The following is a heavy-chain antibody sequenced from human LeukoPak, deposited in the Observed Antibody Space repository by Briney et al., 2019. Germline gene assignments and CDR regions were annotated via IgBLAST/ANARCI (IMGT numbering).Heavy chain of an antibody. D-gene: IGHD5-12*01. J-gene: IGHJ6*02. Sequence: ASVKDSFKASGYTYTGYYMHWVRQPPGQGLEWMGWIHPNSGGTNYAQKFQGRVTMTRDTSISTAYMELSRLRSEDTAVYYCASRRDIDGMDVWGQGTTVTVSS. V-gene: IGHV1-2*02. CDR2: IHPNSGGT. CDR1: GYTYTGYY. CDR3: ASRRDIDGMDV.